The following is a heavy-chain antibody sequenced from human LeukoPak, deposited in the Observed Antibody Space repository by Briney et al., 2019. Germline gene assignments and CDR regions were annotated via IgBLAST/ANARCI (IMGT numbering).Heavy chain of an antibody. CDR1: GFTFSSFA. CDR2: IWSDGSNK. D-gene: IGHD1-26*01. V-gene: IGHV3-33*08. CDR3: ARGSGSFSGGFDY. Sequence: GGSLRLSCSASGFTFSSFAMHWVRQTPGKGLEWVAVIWSDGSNKYYADSVKGRFTISRDNSKNTLYLQMNSLRAEDTAVYYCARGSGSFSGGFDYWGQGTLVTVSS. J-gene: IGHJ4*02.